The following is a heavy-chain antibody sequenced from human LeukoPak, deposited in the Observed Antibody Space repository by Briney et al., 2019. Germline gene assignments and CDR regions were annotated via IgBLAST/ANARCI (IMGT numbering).Heavy chain of an antibody. CDR3: ARVGPPPINIFDY. CDR2: ISSSSSYI. CDR1: GFTFSSCS. Sequence: KPGGSLRLSCAASGFTFSSCSMNWVRQAPGKGLEWVSSISSSSSYIYYADSVKGRFTISRDNAKNSLYLQMNSLRAEDTAVYYCARVGPPPINIFDYWGQGTLVTVSS. J-gene: IGHJ4*02. D-gene: IGHD1-14*01. V-gene: IGHV3-21*01.